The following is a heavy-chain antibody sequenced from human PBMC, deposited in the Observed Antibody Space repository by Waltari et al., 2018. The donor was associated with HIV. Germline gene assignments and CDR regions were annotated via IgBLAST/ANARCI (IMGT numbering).Heavy chain of an antibody. CDR3: ARHSFYGIQLWLPDIPQTAFDI. Sequence: QLQLQESGSGLVKPSETLSLICTVSGGSISSSPYYWGWIRQPPGKGLEWIGSIYYSGTTYYNPSLRSRVTISVDTSKNQFSLKLGSVTAADTAVYYCARHSFYGIQLWLPDIPQTAFDIWGQGAMVTVSS. CDR1: GGSISSSPYY. CDR2: IYYSGTT. J-gene: IGHJ3*02. V-gene: IGHV4-39*01. D-gene: IGHD5-18*01.